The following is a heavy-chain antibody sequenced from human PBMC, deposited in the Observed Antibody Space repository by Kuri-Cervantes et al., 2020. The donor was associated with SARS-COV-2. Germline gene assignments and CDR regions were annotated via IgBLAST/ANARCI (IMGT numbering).Heavy chain of an antibody. CDR2: IYYSGST. D-gene: IGHD4-17*01. CDR1: GGSTTGGSYS. Sequence: SETLSLTCTVTGGSTTGGSYSWSWIRQPAGKGLEWIGYIYYSGSTNYNPSLKSRVTISVDTSKNQFSLKLSSVTAADTAVYYCAREPQYGDFFDYWGQGTLVTVSS. J-gene: IGHJ4*02. CDR3: AREPQYGDFFDY. V-gene: IGHV4-61*10.